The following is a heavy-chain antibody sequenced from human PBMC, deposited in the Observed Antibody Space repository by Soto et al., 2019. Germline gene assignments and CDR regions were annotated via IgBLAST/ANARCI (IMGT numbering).Heavy chain of an antibody. D-gene: IGHD3-22*01. Sequence: GGSLRLSCAASGFTFSSYCMHWVRQAPGKGLEWVAVISYDGSNKYYADSVKGRFTISRDNSKNTLYLQMNSLRAEDTAVYYCARFAYYYDSSGYYAPDYWGQGTLVTVSS. CDR1: GFTFSSYC. CDR2: ISYDGSNK. CDR3: ARFAYYYDSSGYYAPDY. J-gene: IGHJ4*02. V-gene: IGHV3-30*03.